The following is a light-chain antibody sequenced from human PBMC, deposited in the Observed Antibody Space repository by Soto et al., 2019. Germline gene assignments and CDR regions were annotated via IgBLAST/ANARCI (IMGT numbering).Light chain of an antibody. CDR3: QQYNNWPRT. CDR2: GAS. V-gene: IGKV3-15*01. J-gene: IGKJ1*01. CDR1: QSVSYN. Sequence: EIGMSQSPATLSVSPGERATLSCRASQSVSYNLAWYQQQPGQAPRLLIYGASTRATGIPARFSGSGSGTEFTLTISSLQSEDFAVYYCQQYNNWPRTFGQGTKVDI.